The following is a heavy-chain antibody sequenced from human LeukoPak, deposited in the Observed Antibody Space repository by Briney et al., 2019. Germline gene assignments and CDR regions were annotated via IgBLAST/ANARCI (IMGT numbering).Heavy chain of an antibody. CDR2: INHSGST. J-gene: IGHJ5*02. D-gene: IGHD6-13*01. V-gene: IGHV4-34*01. CDR3: ARVSSWYCWFDP. CDR1: GGSFSGYY. Sequence: SETLSLTCAVYGGSFSGYYWSWIRQPPGKGLEWIGEINHSGSTNYNPSLKSRVTISVDTSKNQFSLKLSSVTAADTAVYCCARVSSWYCWFDPWGQGTLVTVSS.